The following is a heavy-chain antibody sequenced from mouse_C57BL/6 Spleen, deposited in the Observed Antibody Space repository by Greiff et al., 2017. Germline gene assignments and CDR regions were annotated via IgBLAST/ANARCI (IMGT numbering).Heavy chain of an antibody. Sequence: EVQGVESGGGLVQPGGSMKLSCVASGFTFSNYWMNWVRQSPEKGLEWVAQIRLKSDNYATHYAESVKGRFTISRDDSKSSVYLQMNNLRAEDTGIYYCTGSVIAFAYWGQGTLVTVSA. D-gene: IGHD1-1*01. CDR3: TGSVIAFAY. CDR2: IRLKSDNYAT. V-gene: IGHV6-3*01. J-gene: IGHJ3*01. CDR1: GFTFSNYW.